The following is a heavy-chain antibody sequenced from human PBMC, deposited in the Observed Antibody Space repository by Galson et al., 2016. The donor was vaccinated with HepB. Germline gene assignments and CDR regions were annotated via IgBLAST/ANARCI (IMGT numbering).Heavy chain of an antibody. Sequence: SVKVSCKASGYTFTGYYVHWVRQAPEHGLEWMGWISTYNGNTNYAQKLQGRVTMTTDTSTSTAYMELRSLRSDDTAVYYCARVASLTDIEGFVNPWYFDYWGQGTLVTVSS. J-gene: IGHJ4*02. V-gene: IGHV1-18*04. CDR3: ARVASLTDIEGFVNPWYFDY. CDR1: GYTFTGYY. D-gene: IGHD5-12*01. CDR2: ISTYNGNT.